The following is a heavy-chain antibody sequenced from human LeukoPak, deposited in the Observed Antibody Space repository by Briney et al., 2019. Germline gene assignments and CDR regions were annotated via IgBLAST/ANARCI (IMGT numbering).Heavy chain of an antibody. V-gene: IGHV4-38-2*01. D-gene: IGHD3-22*01. Sequence: SETLSLTCAVSGYSISSGYYWGWIRQPPGKGLEWIGSIYHSGSTYYNPSLKSRVTISVDTSKNQFSLKLSSVTDADTAVYYCARQGGAYYYDSSGYCDYWGQGTLVTVSS. CDR3: ARQGGAYYYDSSGYCDY. CDR2: IYHSGST. CDR1: GYSISSGYY. J-gene: IGHJ4*02.